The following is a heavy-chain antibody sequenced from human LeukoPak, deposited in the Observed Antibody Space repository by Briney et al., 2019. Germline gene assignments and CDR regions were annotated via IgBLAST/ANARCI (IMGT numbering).Heavy chain of an antibody. J-gene: IGHJ3*02. CDR2: IKEDGSEK. Sequence: GGSLRLSCAASGFTFSNFWMSWVRQAPGKGLEWVANIKEDGSEKYSVDSVKGRFTISRDNAKNSLYLQMNSLRADDTAVYFCARDFYDSDAFDIWGQGTMVTVSS. CDR3: ARDFYDSDAFDI. V-gene: IGHV3-7*01. CDR1: GFTFSNFW. D-gene: IGHD3-16*01.